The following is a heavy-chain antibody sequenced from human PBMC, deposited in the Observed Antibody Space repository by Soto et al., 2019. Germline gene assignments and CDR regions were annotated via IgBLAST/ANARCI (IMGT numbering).Heavy chain of an antibody. CDR2: IWYDGSNK. CDR1: GFTFSSYG. CDR3: SSTSQTGYSYYYVMDV. J-gene: IGHJ6*02. Sequence: QVQLVESGGGVVQPGRSLRLSCAASGFTFSSYGMNWVRQAPGKGLEWVAVIWYDGSNKYYADSVKGRFTISRDNSKNTLSAQMHSRRAEDTAVYDCSSTSQTGYSYYYVMDVWGQGTTVTVSS. V-gene: IGHV3-33*01.